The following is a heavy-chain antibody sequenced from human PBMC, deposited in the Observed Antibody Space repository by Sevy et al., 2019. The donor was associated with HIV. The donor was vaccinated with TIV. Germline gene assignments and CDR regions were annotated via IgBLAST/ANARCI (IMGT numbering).Heavy chain of an antibody. CDR3: ARVDANYDKGFDP. CDR2: INSDGSST. V-gene: IGHV3-74*01. CDR1: GFTFSRYW. Sequence: GGSLRLSCTASGFTFSRYWMHWVRQAPGKGLVWVSRINSDGSSTSYADSVKGRFTISRDNAKNTLYLQMNSLRAEDTAVYYCARVDANYDKGFDPWGQGTLVTVSS. J-gene: IGHJ5*02. D-gene: IGHD3-22*01.